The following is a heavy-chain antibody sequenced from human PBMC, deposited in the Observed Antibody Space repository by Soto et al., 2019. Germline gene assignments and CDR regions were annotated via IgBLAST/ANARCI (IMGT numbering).Heavy chain of an antibody. Sequence: ASETLSLTCTVSGGSISSYYWSWIRQPPGKGLEWIGYIYYSGSTNYNPSLKSRVTISVDTSKNQFSLKLSSVTAADTAVYYCARDLRYYDFWSGYYRNYYGMDVWGQGTTVTVSS. V-gene: IGHV4-59*01. J-gene: IGHJ6*02. CDR1: GGSISSYY. D-gene: IGHD3-3*01. CDR3: ARDLRYYDFWSGYYRNYYGMDV. CDR2: IYYSGST.